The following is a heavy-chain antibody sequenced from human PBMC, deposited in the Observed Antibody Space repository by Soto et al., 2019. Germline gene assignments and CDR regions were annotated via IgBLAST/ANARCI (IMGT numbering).Heavy chain of an antibody. CDR1: GFTFSSYS. CDR2: ISSSSSTI. V-gene: IGHV3-48*02. J-gene: IGHJ6*02. D-gene: IGHD2-2*01. Sequence: EVQLVESGGGLVQPGGSLRLSCAASGFTFSSYSMNWVRQAPGKGLEWVSYISSSSSTIYYADSVKGRFTISRDNAKNSLYLQMNSLRDEDTAVYYCARGGGLPAAKNYYYYYGMDVWGQGTTFTVSS. CDR3: ARGGGLPAAKNYYYYYGMDV.